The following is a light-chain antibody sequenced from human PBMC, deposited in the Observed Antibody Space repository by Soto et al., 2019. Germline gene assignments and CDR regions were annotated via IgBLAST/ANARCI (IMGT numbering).Light chain of an antibody. CDR2: GAS. Sequence: EIVLTQSPGTLSLSPGERATLSCRASQSVSNNYLAWYQQKPGQAPSLLIFGASNRAPDIPDRSSGSGSGTDFTLTISRLEPEDFAVYFCQQYGSSVKTFGQGTKVDIK. V-gene: IGKV3-20*01. CDR3: QQYGSSVKT. J-gene: IGKJ1*01. CDR1: QSVSNNY.